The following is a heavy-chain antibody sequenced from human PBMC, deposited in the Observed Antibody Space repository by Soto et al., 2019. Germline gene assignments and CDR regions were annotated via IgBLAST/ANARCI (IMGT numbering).Heavy chain of an antibody. V-gene: IGHV1-69*13. J-gene: IGHJ5*02. CDR1: GGTFSSYA. CDR2: IIPIFGTA. D-gene: IGHD6-6*01. CDR3: ARESSIAARPGNWFDP. Sequence: SVKVSCKASGGTFSSYAISWVRQAPGQGLEWMGGIIPIFGTANYAQKFQGRVTITADESTSTAYMELSSLRSEDTAVYYCARESSIAARPGNWFDPWGQGTLVTVS.